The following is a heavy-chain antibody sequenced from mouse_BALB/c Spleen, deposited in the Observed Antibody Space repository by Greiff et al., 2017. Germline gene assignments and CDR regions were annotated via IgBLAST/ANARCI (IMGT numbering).Heavy chain of an antibody. CDR2: ISYSGST. Sequence: EVKLMESGPSLVKPSQTLSLTCSVTGDSITSGYWNWIRKFPGNKLEYMGYISYSGSTYYNPSLKSRISITRDTSKNQYYLQLNSVTTEDTATYYCARWGYYGSSPFDYWGQGTTLTVSS. CDR3: ARWGYYGSSPFDY. J-gene: IGHJ2*01. CDR1: GDSITSGY. V-gene: IGHV3-8*02. D-gene: IGHD1-1*01.